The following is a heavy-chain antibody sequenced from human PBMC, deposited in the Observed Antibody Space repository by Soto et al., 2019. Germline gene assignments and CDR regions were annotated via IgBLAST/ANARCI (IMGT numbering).Heavy chain of an antibody. V-gene: IGHV1-3*04. J-gene: IGHJ4*02. CDR3: ARPLYGGDSPYDF. Sequence: QVQLVQSGAEVKKPGASVRISCKSSGYTFSAYPIHWVRQAPGQGLEWMGRIHTGSGNTQYSQKTQGRVTITGDKSATTAFMELSSLSSEDAAVYYCARPLYGGDSPYDFWGQGTLVTVSS. CDR2: IHTGSGNT. CDR1: GYTFSAYP. D-gene: IGHD2-21*02.